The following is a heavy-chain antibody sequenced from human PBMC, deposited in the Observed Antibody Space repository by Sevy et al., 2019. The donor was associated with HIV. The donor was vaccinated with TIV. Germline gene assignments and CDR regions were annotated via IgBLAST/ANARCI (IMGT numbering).Heavy chain of an antibody. D-gene: IGHD1-1*01. CDR1: GGSISSYL. CDR2: IYFTGNT. J-gene: IGHJ4*02. CDR3: ARDSTTRPRVLDY. Sequence: SETLSITCSVSGGSISSYLWTWVRQSPGKGLEWIGNIYFTGNTDYSPSLKSRVTLSLDTSKSQFSLTLKSVTAADKAIYFCARDSTTRPRVLDYWGQGTLVTVSS. V-gene: IGHV4-59*01.